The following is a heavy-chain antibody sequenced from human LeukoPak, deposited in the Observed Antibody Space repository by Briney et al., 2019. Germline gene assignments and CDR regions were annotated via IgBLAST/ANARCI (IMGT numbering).Heavy chain of an antibody. CDR2: ISSSSSTI. J-gene: IGHJ3*02. D-gene: IGHD2-15*01. CDR1: GFTFSSYS. V-gene: IGHV3-48*01. CDR3: ARDGGSDAFDI. Sequence: GGSLRLSFAASGFTFSSYSMNWVRQAPGKGLEWVSYISSSSSTIYYADSVKGRFTISRDNSKNTLYLQINSLRAEDTAVYYCARDGGSDAFDIWGQGTMVTVSS.